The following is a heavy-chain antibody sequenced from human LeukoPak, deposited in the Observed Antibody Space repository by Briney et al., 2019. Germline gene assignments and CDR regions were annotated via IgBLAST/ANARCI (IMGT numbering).Heavy chain of an antibody. J-gene: IGHJ4*02. D-gene: IGHD3-3*01. CDR2: IWYDGSNK. Sequence: GRSLRLSCAASGFTFSSYGMHWVRQAPGKGLEWVAVIWYDGSNKYYADSVKGRFTISRDNSKNTLYLQMNSLRAEDTAVYYCAKDYDFWSGYYSPTRGYFDYWGQGALVTVSS. V-gene: IGHV3-33*06. CDR3: AKDYDFWSGYYSPTRGYFDY. CDR1: GFTFSSYG.